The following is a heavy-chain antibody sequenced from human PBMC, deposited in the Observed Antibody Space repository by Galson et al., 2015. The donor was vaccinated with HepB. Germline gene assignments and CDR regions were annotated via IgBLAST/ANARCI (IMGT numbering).Heavy chain of an antibody. D-gene: IGHD5-18*01. V-gene: IGHV4-4*02. Sequence: ETLSLTCAVSGGSISSSNWWSWVRQPPGKGLEWIGEIYHSGSTNYNPSLKSRVTISVDKSKNQFSLKLNSVTAADTAVYYCARWWMQLRVGDYGLDVWGQGTTVTVSS. CDR1: GGSISSSNW. CDR3: ARWWMQLRVGDYGLDV. CDR2: IYHSGST. J-gene: IGHJ6*02.